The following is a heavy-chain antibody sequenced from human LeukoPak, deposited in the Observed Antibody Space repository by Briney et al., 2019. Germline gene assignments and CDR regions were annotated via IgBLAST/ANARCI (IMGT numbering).Heavy chain of an antibody. CDR2: ISSSGNTM. CDR1: GFTFSSYE. D-gene: IGHD2-15*01. Sequence: TGGSLRLSCAASGFTFSSYEIKWVRQAPGKGLEWVSYISSSGNTMYYADSVKGRFTISRDNTKNSLYLQMNSLRAEDTAVYYCARYCSGGSCYVGIDYWGQGTLVTVSS. V-gene: IGHV3-48*03. CDR3: ARYCSGGSCYVGIDY. J-gene: IGHJ4*02.